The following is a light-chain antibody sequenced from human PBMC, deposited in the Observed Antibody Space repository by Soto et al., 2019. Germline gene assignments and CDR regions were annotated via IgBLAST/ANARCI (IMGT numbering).Light chain of an antibody. CDR2: ATS. CDR3: QKHNSAPLF. J-gene: IGKJ3*01. Sequence: DIQMTQSPSSLSASVGDRVTITCRASQGINHYLAWFQQKPGKVPKLLIYATSTLQSGVPSRFSGGGFGTDFTRTISNLQPEDVATYYCQKHNSAPLFFGPGTKVEIK. V-gene: IGKV1-27*01. CDR1: QGINHY.